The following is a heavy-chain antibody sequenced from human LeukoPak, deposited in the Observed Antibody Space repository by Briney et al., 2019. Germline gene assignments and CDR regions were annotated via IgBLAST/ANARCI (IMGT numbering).Heavy chain of an antibody. V-gene: IGHV3-33*06. CDR3: AKGRDGYSLDY. CDR2: IWYDGGNK. J-gene: IGHJ4*02. D-gene: IGHD5-24*01. CDR1: GFTFSSYG. Sequence: GGSLRLSCAASGFTFSSYGMHWVRQAPGKGLDWVAVIWYDGGNKYYADSVKGRFTISRDNSKNTLYLQMNSLRAEDTAVYYCAKGRDGYSLDYWGQGTLVTVSS.